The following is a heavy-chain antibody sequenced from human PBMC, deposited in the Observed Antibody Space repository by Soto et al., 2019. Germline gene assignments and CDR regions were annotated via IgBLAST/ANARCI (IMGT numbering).Heavy chain of an antibody. J-gene: IGHJ4*02. V-gene: IGHV1-69*13. CDR1: GGTFSSYA. CDR2: IIPIFGTA. CDR3: ARDLYDILTGYYLQLFDY. Sequence: ASVKVSCKASGGTFSSYAISWVRQAPGQGLEWMGGIIPIFGTANYAQKFQGRVTITADESTSTAYMELSSLRSEDTAVYYCARDLYDILTGYYLQLFDYWGQGTLVTVSS. D-gene: IGHD3-9*01.